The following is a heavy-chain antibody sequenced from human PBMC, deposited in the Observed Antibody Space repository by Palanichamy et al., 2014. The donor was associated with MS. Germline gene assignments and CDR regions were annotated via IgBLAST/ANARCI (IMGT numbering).Heavy chain of an antibody. CDR1: GFSISSYW. CDR2: INNDGSDT. D-gene: IGHD2-15*01. Sequence: EVQLVESGGGLVQPGGSLRLSCAVSGFSISSYWMHGLRQAPGKGLVWVSQINNDGSDTNYADSVKGRFTISRDNAHNTLYLQMNSLRAEDTAVYYCGSLVVEQNWGQGTLVTVSS. V-gene: IGHV3-74*01. J-gene: IGHJ4*02. CDR3: GSLVVEQN.